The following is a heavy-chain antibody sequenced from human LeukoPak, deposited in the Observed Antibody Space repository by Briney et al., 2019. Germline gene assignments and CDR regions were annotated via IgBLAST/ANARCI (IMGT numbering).Heavy chain of an antibody. D-gene: IGHD4-23*01. Sequence: PSETLSLTCTVSGGSIRRYYRSWIRQPAGKGREWIGRIHASGNTNYNPSLTSRVPMSQDTSANQFARKLTSVTAPDTAVYDCAGGDNRLRWNGGFDVWGRGTLVTVSS. CDR3: AGGDNRLRWNGGFDV. CDR2: IHASGNT. V-gene: IGHV4-4*07. J-gene: IGHJ4*02. CDR1: GGSIRRYY.